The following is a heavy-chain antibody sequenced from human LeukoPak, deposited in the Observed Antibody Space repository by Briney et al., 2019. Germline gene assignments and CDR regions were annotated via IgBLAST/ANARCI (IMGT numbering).Heavy chain of an antibody. Sequence: GESLKISCKASGYSFTTYWINWVRQIPGKGLEWMGVIYGGDSNTRYNPSFEGQVTISADRSISTAYLQWSSLEASDTAMYFCARRGHYGSETNWFDPWGQGTLVIVSS. D-gene: IGHD3-10*01. V-gene: IGHV5-51*01. CDR1: GYSFTTYW. CDR2: IYGGDSNT. J-gene: IGHJ5*02. CDR3: ARRGHYGSETNWFDP.